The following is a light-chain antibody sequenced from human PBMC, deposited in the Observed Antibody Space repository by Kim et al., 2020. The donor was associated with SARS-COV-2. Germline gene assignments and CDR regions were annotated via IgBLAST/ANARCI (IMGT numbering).Light chain of an antibody. CDR1: SSDDGGYNY. V-gene: IGLV2-11*03. Sequence: QPVNISCTGTSSDDGGYNYVSLYQQHPGKAPKLMIYDVSKRPSGVPDGFSWSKSGNPASLTISGLQADDEADYHCCSYAGSSSVVVFGGGTQLTVL. J-gene: IGLJ2*01. CDR3: CSYAGSSSVVV. CDR2: DVS.